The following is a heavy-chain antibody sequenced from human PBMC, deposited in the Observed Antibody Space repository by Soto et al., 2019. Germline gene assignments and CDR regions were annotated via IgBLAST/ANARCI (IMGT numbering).Heavy chain of an antibody. CDR1: GFTFSSYA. CDR3: AKPGYCSSTSCSYYYYYGMDV. V-gene: IGHV3-23*01. D-gene: IGHD2-2*01. Sequence: GGSLRLSCAASGFTFSSYAMSWVRQAPGKGLEWVSAISGSGGSTYYADSVKGRFTISRDNSKNTLYLQMNSLRAEDTAVYYCAKPGYCSSTSCSYYYYYGMDVWGQGTTVTVSS. J-gene: IGHJ6*02. CDR2: ISGSGGST.